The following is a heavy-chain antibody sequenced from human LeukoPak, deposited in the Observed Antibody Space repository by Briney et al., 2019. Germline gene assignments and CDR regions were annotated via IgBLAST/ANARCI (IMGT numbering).Heavy chain of an antibody. D-gene: IGHD6-6*01. CDR3: ARLDDSSSSSTLVDY. CDR2: IYSGGST. J-gene: IGHJ4*02. Sequence: GGSLRLSCAASGFTVSSNYMSWVRQAPGKGLEWVSVIYSGGSTYYADSVKGRFTISRDNSKSTLYLQMNSLRAEDTAVYYCARLDDSSSSSTLVDYWGQGTLVTVSS. V-gene: IGHV3-53*01. CDR1: GFTVSSNY.